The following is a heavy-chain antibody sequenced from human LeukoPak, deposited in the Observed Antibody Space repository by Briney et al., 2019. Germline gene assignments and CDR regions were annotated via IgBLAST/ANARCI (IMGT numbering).Heavy chain of an antibody. D-gene: IGHD6-19*01. CDR2: INWNGGST. Sequence: PGGSLRLSCAASGFTFDDYGMSWVRQAPGKGLEWVSGINWNGGSTGYADSVKGRFTISRDNAKNSLYLQMNSLRAEDTALYYCARGGSSVGSGWWGGGIYYYYYMDVWGKGTTVTVSS. J-gene: IGHJ6*03. CDR3: ARGGSSVGSGWWGGGIYYYYYMDV. CDR1: GFTFDDYG. V-gene: IGHV3-20*04.